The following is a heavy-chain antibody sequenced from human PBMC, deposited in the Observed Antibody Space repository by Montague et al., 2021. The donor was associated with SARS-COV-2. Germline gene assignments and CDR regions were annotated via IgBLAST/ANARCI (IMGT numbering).Heavy chain of an antibody. Sequence: SETLSLTCAVYGGSLSGYYWAWIRQTPGKGLEWIGEINHSGNTNYNPSLKSRLTTSVDTSKKQFSLKLSSVTTADAAVYYCARGADYDFWSGYLRYKWFDPWGQGSLVTVSS. CDR3: ARGADYDFWSGYLRYKWFDP. V-gene: IGHV4-34*01. J-gene: IGHJ5*02. CDR2: INHSGNT. CDR1: GGSLSGYY. D-gene: IGHD3-3*01.